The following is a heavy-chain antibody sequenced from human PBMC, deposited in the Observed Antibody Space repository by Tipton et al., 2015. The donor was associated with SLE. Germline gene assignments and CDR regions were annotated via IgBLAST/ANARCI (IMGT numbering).Heavy chain of an antibody. CDR3: ARSRAYSNYAHTLHLWYFDL. Sequence: LRLSCAVYGGSFSGYYWSWIRQPPGKGLEWIGEINHSGSTNYNPSLKSRVTISVDTSKNQFSLKLSSVTAADTAVYYCARSRAYSNYAHTLHLWYFDLWGRGTLVTVSS. CDR1: GGSFSGYY. J-gene: IGHJ2*01. V-gene: IGHV4-34*01. D-gene: IGHD4-11*01. CDR2: INHSGST.